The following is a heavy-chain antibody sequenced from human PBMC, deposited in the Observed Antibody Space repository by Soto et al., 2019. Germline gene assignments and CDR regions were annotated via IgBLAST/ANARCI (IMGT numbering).Heavy chain of an antibody. CDR3: AKNPGYYYDSTGYHFDY. D-gene: IGHD3-22*01. Sequence: PGGSLRLSCAASEFSFDDYAMSWVRQAPGKGLEWVSYISYTSITTYYADSVKGRFTISRDNSKNTLYLQMNSLRAEDTAVYYCAKNPGYYYDSTGYHFDYWGQGTLVTVSS. CDR2: ISYTSITT. V-gene: IGHV3-23*01. J-gene: IGHJ4*02. CDR1: EFSFDDYA.